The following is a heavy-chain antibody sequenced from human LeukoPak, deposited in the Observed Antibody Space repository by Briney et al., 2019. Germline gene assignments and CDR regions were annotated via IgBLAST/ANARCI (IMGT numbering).Heavy chain of an antibody. CDR1: DDSIGQYY. J-gene: IGHJ4*02. CDR2: IYYSGST. CDR3: ARPHSSSWYEFDY. D-gene: IGHD6-13*01. Sequence: PSETLSLTCTVSDDSIGQYYWTWIRQPPGKGLEWIGYIYYSGSTNYNPSLKSRVTISVDTSKNQFSLKLGSVTAADTAVYYCARPHSSSWYEFDYWGQGTLVTVSS. V-gene: IGHV4-59*08.